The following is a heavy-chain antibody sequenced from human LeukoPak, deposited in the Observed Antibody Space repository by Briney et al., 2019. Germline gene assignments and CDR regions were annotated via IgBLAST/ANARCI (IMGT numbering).Heavy chain of an antibody. CDR2: ISSSNSYT. D-gene: IGHD3-16*01. J-gene: IGHJ3*02. V-gene: IGHV3-11*06. Sequence: KTGGSLRLSCAASGFTFSDYYMSWIRQAPGKGLEWVSYISSSNSYTNYADSVKGRFYADSVKGRFTISRDNAKNSLYLQMNSLRAEDTAVYYCASDRGYAFDIWGQGTMVTVSS. CDR3: ASDRGYAFDI. CDR1: GFTFSDYY.